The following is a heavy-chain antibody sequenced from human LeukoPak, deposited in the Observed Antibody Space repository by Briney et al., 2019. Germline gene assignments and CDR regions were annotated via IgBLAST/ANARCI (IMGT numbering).Heavy chain of an antibody. V-gene: IGHV1-18*01. CDR2: ISVYNGNT. CDR3: ARRLPSGYYNAMDV. D-gene: IGHD2/OR15-2a*01. Sequence: ASVKVSCKASGATFTTYAIIWVRQAPGQGLEWMGWISVYNGNTIYAQNLQGRVTMTTDTSTSTANMELRSLRSDDTAVYYCARRLPSGYYNAMDVWGQGTTVTVSS. CDR1: GATFTTYA. J-gene: IGHJ6*02.